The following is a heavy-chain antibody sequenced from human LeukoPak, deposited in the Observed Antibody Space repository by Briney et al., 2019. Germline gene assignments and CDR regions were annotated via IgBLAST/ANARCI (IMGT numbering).Heavy chain of an antibody. CDR2: INHSGST. CDR3: ASTAAGTNY. Sequence: PSETLSLTCAVYGGSFSGYYWSWIRQPPGKGLEWIGEINHSGSTNYNPPLKSRVTISVDTSKNQFSLKLSSVTAADTAVYYCASTAAGTNYWGQGTLVTVSS. CDR1: GGSFSGYY. J-gene: IGHJ4*02. V-gene: IGHV4-34*01. D-gene: IGHD6-13*01.